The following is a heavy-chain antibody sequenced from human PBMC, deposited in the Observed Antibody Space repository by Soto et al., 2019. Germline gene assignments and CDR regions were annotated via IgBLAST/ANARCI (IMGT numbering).Heavy chain of an antibody. D-gene: IGHD6-6*01. CDR3: ARVVVAARHYYDYGMDV. CDR1: GGSISSGDYY. CDR2: IYYSGST. V-gene: IGHV4-30-4*01. J-gene: IGHJ6*02. Sequence: QVQLQESGPGLVKPSQTLSLTCTVSGGSISSGDYYWSWIRQPPGKGLEWIGYIYYSGSTYYNPSLKSRVTRSVDASKNQFALKLGSVTAADTAVYYCARVVVAARHYYDYGMDVWGQGTTVTVSS.